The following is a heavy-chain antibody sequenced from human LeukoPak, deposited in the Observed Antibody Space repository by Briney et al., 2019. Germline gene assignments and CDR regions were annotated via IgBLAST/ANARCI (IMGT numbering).Heavy chain of an antibody. CDR1: RFTFSYFA. D-gene: IGHD6-13*01. V-gene: IGHV3-30*18. J-gene: IGHJ4*02. CDR2: LSDDGSNK. Sequence: GGSLRLSCAASRFTFSYFAMHWVRKAPGKGLGWVAVLSDDGSNKFYADSVKGRFTISRDNSKNTLYLQMNSLRAEDTAFYYCAKDPHSSSWYYFDSWGQGTLVTVSS. CDR3: AKDPHSSSWYYFDS.